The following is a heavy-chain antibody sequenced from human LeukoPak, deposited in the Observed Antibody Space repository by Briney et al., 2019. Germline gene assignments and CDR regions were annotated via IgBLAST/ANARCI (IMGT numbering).Heavy chain of an antibody. CDR2: ISGSGGST. Sequence: GGSLRLSCAASGFTFSSYAMSWVRQAPGKGLEWVSAISGSGGSTYYADSVKGRFTISRDNSKNTLYLQMNSLRAEDTAVYYCAKDAGGTAYYDFWSGYYTPADYWGQGTLVTVSS. D-gene: IGHD3-3*01. V-gene: IGHV3-23*01. CDR3: AKDAGGTAYYDFWSGYYTPADY. CDR1: GFTFSSYA. J-gene: IGHJ4*02.